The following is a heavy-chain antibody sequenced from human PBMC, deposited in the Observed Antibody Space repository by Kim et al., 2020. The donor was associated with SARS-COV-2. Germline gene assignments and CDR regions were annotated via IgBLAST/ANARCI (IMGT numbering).Heavy chain of an antibody. J-gene: IGHJ3*01. CDR3: ARLRF. CDR2: KEVGSGK. Sequence: KEVGSGKYDVDSVTGRFTISRDNAKNSLYLQMNSLRAEDTAVYYCARLRFWGQGTMVTVSS. V-gene: IGHV3-7*01.